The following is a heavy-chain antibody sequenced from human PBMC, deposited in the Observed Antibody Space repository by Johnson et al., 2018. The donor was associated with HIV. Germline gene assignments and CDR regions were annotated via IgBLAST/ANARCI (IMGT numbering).Heavy chain of an antibody. V-gene: IGHV3-11*04. CDR3: AREVRYTSWSFDI. J-gene: IGHJ3*02. D-gene: IGHD6-19*01. CDR1: GFTFSDYY. Sequence: VQLVESGGGLVQPGESLRLSCAASGFTFSDYYMSWIRQAPGKGLEWVSYISSSGSTIYYADSVKGRFTISRDNAKKSQYLQMNSLRAEDTAVYYCAREVRYTSWSFDIWGQGTMVTVSS. CDR2: ISSSGSTI.